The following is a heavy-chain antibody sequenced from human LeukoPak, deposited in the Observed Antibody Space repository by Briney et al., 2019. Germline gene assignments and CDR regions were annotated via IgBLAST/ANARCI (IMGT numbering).Heavy chain of an antibody. CDR2: ISGSGGST. Sequence: GTSLRLSCAASGFNFGVYGMHWVRQAPGKGLEWVSAISGSGGSTYYADSVKGRFTISRDNSKNTLYLQMNSLRAEDTAVYYCAKDPRQVRAAWFDPWGQGTLVTVSS. V-gene: IGHV3-23*01. D-gene: IGHD4/OR15-4a*01. CDR3: AKDPRQVRAAWFDP. J-gene: IGHJ5*02. CDR1: GFNFGVYG.